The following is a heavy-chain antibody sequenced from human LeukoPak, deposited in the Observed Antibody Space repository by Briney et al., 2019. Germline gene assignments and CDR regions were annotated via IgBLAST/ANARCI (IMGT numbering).Heavy chain of an antibody. Sequence: PSETLSLTCTVSGDSISSSSYYWGWIRQPPGKGLEWIGTIYYSGSTYYNPSLKSRVTISVDTSMNQFSLKLSSVTAADTAVYYCARLVVPAATKYYFDYWGQGTLVTVSS. CDR2: IYYSGST. J-gene: IGHJ4*02. CDR1: GDSISSSSYY. V-gene: IGHV4-39*01. CDR3: ARLVVPAATKYYFDY. D-gene: IGHD2-2*01.